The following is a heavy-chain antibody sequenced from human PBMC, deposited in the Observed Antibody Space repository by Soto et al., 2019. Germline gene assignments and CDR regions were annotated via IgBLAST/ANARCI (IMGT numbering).Heavy chain of an antibody. CDR1: GGSISSYY. J-gene: IGHJ3*02. V-gene: IGHV4-59*01. D-gene: IGHD2-8*01. CDR2: IYYSGST. CDR3: ARRMTPDAFDI. Sequence: PSETLSLTCTVSGGSISSYYWSWIRQPPGKGLEWIGYIYYSGSTNYNPSLKSRVTISVDTSKNQFSLKLSSVTAADTAVYYCARRMTPDAFDIWGQGTMVTVPS.